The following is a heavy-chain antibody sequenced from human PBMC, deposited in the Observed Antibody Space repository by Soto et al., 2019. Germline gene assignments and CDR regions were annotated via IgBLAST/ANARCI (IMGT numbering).Heavy chain of an antibody. V-gene: IGHV4-4*02. D-gene: IGHD4-4*01. J-gene: IGHJ4*02. CDR3: ARIESNNQTASYYFDY. CDR2: IYHSGST. CDR1: GGSISSSNW. Sequence: QVQLQESGPGLVKPSGTLSLTCAVSGGSISSSNWWSWVRQPPGKGLEWIGEIYHSGSTNYNPSLKSRVTISVDKSNTQFSLMLSSVTAADTAVYYCARIESNNQTASYYFDYWGQGTLVTVSS.